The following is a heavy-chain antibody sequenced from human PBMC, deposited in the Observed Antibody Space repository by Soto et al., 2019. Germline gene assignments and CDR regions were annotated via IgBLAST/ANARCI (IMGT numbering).Heavy chain of an antibody. CDR2: IYYSGST. CDR1: GGSISSGDYY. J-gene: IGHJ4*02. CDR3: AISVGNSVSFDS. Sequence: QAQLQESGPGLVKPSQTLSLTCTVSGGSISSGDYYWSWIRQPPRKGLEWSGYIYYSGSTYYNPSLQRRVTISVDTSKNHFSLKLSSVTAADTAVYYCAISVGNSVSFDSWGQGTLVTVSS. D-gene: IGHD4-4*01. V-gene: IGHV4-30-4*01.